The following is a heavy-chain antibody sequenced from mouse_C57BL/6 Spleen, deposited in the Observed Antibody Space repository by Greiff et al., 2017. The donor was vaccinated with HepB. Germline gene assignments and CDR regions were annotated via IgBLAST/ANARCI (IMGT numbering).Heavy chain of an antibody. D-gene: IGHD2-2*01. Sequence: QVQLQQSGPELVKPGASVKISCKASGYAFSSSWMNWVKQRPGKGLEWIGRIYPGDGDTNYNGKVKGKATLTADKSSSTAYMQLSSLTSEDSAVYFCARDYGYDGYYYAMDYWGQGTSVTVSS. J-gene: IGHJ4*01. V-gene: IGHV1-82*01. CDR1: GYAFSSSW. CDR2: IYPGDGDT. CDR3: ARDYGYDGYYYAMDY.